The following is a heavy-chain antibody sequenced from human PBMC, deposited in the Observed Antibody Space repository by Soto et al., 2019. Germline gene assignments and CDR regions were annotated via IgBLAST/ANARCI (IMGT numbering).Heavy chain of an antibody. J-gene: IGHJ4*02. D-gene: IGHD3-16*01. CDR2: MSYDGSDK. Sequence: QVQLVESGGGVVQPGRSLRLSCAASGFSFRSYAMHWVRQAPGKGLAWVAVMSYDGSDKEYADSVKGRFTISRDNSKNTLYLQMGRLRAEDTAVYYCARARLDAPGLGYWGQGTLVTVSS. V-gene: IGHV3-30-3*01. CDR3: ARARLDAPGLGY. CDR1: GFSFRSYA.